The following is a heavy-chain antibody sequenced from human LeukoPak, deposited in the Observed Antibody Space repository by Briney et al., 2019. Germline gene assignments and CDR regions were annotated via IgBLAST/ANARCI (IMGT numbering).Heavy chain of an antibody. V-gene: IGHV3-53*01. CDR1: GFTVSAYY. Sequence: PGGSLRLSCAASGFTVSAYYMSWVRQAPGKGLEWVSVLFGGGTIYYADSVNGRFTISRDNSKNTLYLQLNSLRAEDTPVYYCPSGPRVATYYYFDYWGQGTLVTVSS. CDR3: PSGPRVATYYYFDY. CDR2: LFGGGTI. J-gene: IGHJ4*02. D-gene: IGHD1-1*01.